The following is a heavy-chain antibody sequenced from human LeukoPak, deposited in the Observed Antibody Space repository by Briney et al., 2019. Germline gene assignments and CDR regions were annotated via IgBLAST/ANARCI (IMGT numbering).Heavy chain of an antibody. CDR1: GFTLTNYY. CDR3: ARDLGDILLGYSYGSNDAFDI. D-gene: IGHD5-18*01. V-gene: IGHV1-46*01. Sequence: ASVKVSCKASGFTLTNYYMHWVRQAPGQGLEWMGIINPSGGGTSYAQKFQGRVTMTRNTSTSTVYMELSSLRSEDTAVYYCARDLGDILLGYSYGSNDAFDIWGQGTMVTVSS. J-gene: IGHJ3*02. CDR2: INPSGGGT.